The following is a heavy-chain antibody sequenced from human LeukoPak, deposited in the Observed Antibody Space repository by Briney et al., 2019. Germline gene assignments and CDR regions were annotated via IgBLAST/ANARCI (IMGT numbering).Heavy chain of an antibody. Sequence: SETLSLTCTVSGGSISSSSYYWGWIRQPPGKGLEWIGSIYYSGSTYYNPSLKSRVTISVDTSKNQFSLKLSSVTAADTAVYYCARGYQLLYWFDPWGQGTLVTVSS. CDR2: IYYSGST. CDR3: ARGYQLLYWFDP. J-gene: IGHJ5*02. CDR1: GGSISSSSYY. V-gene: IGHV4-39*07. D-gene: IGHD2-2*01.